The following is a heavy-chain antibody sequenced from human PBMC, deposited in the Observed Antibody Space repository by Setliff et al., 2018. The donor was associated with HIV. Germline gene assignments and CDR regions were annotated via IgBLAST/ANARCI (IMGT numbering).Heavy chain of an antibody. V-gene: IGHV4-34*01. Sequence: PSETLSLTCAVYGGSFSGYYWSWIRQPPGKGLEWIGEINHSGHYYNPTLKSRVTISMDTSKNQFSLELSSVTAADTALYYCARTITTFGVIGRGGRMDVWGKGTTVTVSS. CDR2: INHSGH. CDR3: ARTITTFGVIGRGGRMDV. J-gene: IGHJ6*04. CDR1: GGSFSGYY. D-gene: IGHD3-3*01.